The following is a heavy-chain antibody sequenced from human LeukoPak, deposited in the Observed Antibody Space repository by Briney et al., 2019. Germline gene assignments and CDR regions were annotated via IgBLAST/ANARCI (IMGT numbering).Heavy chain of an antibody. Sequence: PGGSLRLSCAASGFTFSSYELYWVRQAPGKGLEWISYISTSSGTIKYANSVRGRFTISRDDARESLYLQMNSLRAEDTAIYYCGASRQYVGAFDIWGQGTLVTASS. CDR3: GASRQYVGAFDI. V-gene: IGHV3-48*03. CDR1: GFTFSSYE. D-gene: IGHD3-16*01. J-gene: IGHJ3*02. CDR2: ISTSSGTI.